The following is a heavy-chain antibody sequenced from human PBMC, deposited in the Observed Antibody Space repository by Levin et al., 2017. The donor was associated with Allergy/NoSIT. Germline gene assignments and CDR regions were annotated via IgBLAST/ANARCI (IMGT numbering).Heavy chain of an antibody. V-gene: IGHV3-21*01. CDR2: ISSSSSYI. D-gene: IGHD2-15*01. CDR1: GFTFSSYS. J-gene: IGHJ3*02. CDR3: AREEDCSGGSCYPDAFDI. Sequence: PGGSLRLSCAASGFTFSSYSMNWVRQAPGKGLEWVSSISSSSSYIYYADSVKGRFTISRDNAKNSLYLQMNSLRAEDTAVYYCAREEDCSGGSCYPDAFDIWGQGTMVTVSS.